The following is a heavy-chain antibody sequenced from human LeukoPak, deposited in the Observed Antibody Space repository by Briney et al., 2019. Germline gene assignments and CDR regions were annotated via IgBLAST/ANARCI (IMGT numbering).Heavy chain of an antibody. CDR1: GFTFSTYA. Sequence: GGSLRLSCTASGFTFSTYAMGWVRQAPGKGLEWVSGISDSGGSTYYADSVKGRFTISRDNSKNTLFLQMSSLRAEDTAVYYCAKGISPLDYWGQGTLVTVSS. CDR2: ISDSGGST. CDR3: AKGISPLDY. D-gene: IGHD2-15*01. J-gene: IGHJ4*02. V-gene: IGHV3-23*01.